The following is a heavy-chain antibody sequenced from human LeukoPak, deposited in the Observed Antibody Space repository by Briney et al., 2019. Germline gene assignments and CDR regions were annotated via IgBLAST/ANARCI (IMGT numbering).Heavy chain of an antibody. CDR3: ASLSDSSGYYYDYYYYGMDV. CDR2: INHSGST. V-gene: IGHV4-34*01. CDR1: GGSFSGYY. Sequence: TSETLSLTCAVYGGSFSGYYWSWIRQPPGKGLEWIGEINHSGSTNYNPSLKSRVTISVDTSKNQFSLKLSSVTAADTAVYYCASLSDSSGYYYDYYYYGMDVWGQGTTVTVSS. J-gene: IGHJ6*02. D-gene: IGHD3-22*01.